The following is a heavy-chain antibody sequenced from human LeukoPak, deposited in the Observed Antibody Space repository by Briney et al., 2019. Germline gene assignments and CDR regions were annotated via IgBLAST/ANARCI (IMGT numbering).Heavy chain of an antibody. CDR1: GGSISSGGYY. CDR3: ARGRLGYCSGGSCYSKAFDI. CDR2: TYYSGST. V-gene: IGHV4-31*03. Sequence: PSETLSLTCTVSGGSISSGGYYWSWIRQHPGKGLEWIGYTYYSGSTYYNPSLKSRVTISVDTSKNQFSLKLSSVTAADTAVYYCARGRLGYCSGGSCYSKAFDIWGQGTMVTVSS. D-gene: IGHD2-15*01. J-gene: IGHJ3*02.